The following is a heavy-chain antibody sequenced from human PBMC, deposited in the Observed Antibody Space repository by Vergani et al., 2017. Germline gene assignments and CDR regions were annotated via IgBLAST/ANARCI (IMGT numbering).Heavy chain of an antibody. Sequence: QVTLKESGPVLVKPTETLTLTCTVSGFSLSNARMGVSWIRQPPGKALEWLAHIFSNDEKSYSTSLKNRLTISKDTSKSQVVLTMTNMDPVDTATYYCARITRITMIVVVTKYYFDYWGQGTLVTVSS. CDR1: GFSLSNARMG. CDR2: IFSNDEK. J-gene: IGHJ4*02. CDR3: ARITRITMIVVVTKYYFDY. V-gene: IGHV2-26*01. D-gene: IGHD3-22*01.